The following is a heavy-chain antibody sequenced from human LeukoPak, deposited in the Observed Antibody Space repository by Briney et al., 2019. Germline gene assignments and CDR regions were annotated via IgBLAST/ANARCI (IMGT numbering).Heavy chain of an antibody. CDR3: ARMKKSYYDILTGLDY. CDR1: GYTFTGYY. V-gene: IGHV1-2*04. CDR2: INPNSGGT. D-gene: IGHD3-9*01. J-gene: IGHJ4*02. Sequence: ASVKVSCKASGYTFTGYYMHWVRQAPGQGLEWMGWINPNSGGTNYAQKFQGWVTMTRDTSISTAYMELSRLRSDDRAVYYCARMKKSYYDILTGLDYWGQGTLVTVSS.